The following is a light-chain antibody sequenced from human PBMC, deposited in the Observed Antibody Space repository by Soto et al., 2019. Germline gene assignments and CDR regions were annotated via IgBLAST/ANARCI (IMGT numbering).Light chain of an antibody. V-gene: IGKV3-15*01. CDR1: QSVSSN. J-gene: IGKJ3*01. CDR2: GAS. Sequence: EIVMTQSPATLSVSPGERATLSCRASQSVSSNLAWYQQKPGQAPRLLIYGASTRATGIPARFSGSGSGTEFTLTISSLQSEDFAVYYCQLYNNWPTEFTFGPGTKVDIK. CDR3: QLYNNWPTEFT.